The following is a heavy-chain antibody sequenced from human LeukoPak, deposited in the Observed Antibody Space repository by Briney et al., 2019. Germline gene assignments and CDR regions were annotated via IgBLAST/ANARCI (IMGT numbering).Heavy chain of an antibody. Sequence: GGSLRLSCAASGFIFSSYWMTWVRQAPGKGLEWVANIKQAGSENSYVDSVKGRFTISRDNAKNSLYLQMNSLRAEDTAVYYCARGGEQWPPNFDYWGQGTLVTVSS. V-gene: IGHV3-7*01. J-gene: IGHJ4*02. D-gene: IGHD6-19*01. CDR3: ARGGEQWPPNFDY. CDR2: IKQAGSEN. CDR1: GFIFSSYW.